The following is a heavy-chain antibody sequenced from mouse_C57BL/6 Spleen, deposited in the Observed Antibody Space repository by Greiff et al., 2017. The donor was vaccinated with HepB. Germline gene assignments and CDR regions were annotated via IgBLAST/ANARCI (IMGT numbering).Heavy chain of an antibody. CDR3: ARGGIWFAY. J-gene: IGHJ3*01. CDR2: IDPANGNT. Sequence: VQLQQSVAELVRPGASVKLSCTASGFTIKNTYMHWVKQRPEQGLEWIGRIDPANGNTKYAPKFQGKATITADTSANTAYLQHSSLTSEDTAIYYCARGGIWFAYWGQGTLVTVSA. CDR1: GFTIKNTY. V-gene: IGHV14-3*01.